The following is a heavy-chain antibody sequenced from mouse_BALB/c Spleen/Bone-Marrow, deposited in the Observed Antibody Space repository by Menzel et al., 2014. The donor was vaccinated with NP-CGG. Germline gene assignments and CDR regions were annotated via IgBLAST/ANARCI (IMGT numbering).Heavy chain of an antibody. D-gene: IGHD1-1*01. Sequence: VQLKQSGAELVKPGASVKLSCTASGFNIKDTYMHWVKQRPEQGLEWIGRIDPANVNTKYDPKFQGKATITADTSSNTSYVQLSSLTSEDTAVYYGASYVYGYYFDYWGRGTPPTVSS. CDR1: GFNIKDTY. V-gene: IGHV14-3*02. J-gene: IGHJ2*01. CDR3: ASYVYGYYFDY. CDR2: IDPANVNT.